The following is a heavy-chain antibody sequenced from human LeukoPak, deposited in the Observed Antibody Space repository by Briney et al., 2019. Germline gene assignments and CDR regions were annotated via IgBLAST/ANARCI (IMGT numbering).Heavy chain of an antibody. CDR2: TYYRSKWYN. Sequence: SQTLSLTCAISGDSVSSNSAAWNWIRQSPSRGLEWLGRTYYRSKWYNDYAVSVKSRITINPDTSKNQFSLQLNSVTPEDTAVYYCARDARRSYYYDSSGIFDYWGQGTLVIVSS. CDR3: ARDARRSYYYDSSGIFDY. D-gene: IGHD3-22*01. J-gene: IGHJ4*02. CDR1: GDSVSSNSAA. V-gene: IGHV6-1*01.